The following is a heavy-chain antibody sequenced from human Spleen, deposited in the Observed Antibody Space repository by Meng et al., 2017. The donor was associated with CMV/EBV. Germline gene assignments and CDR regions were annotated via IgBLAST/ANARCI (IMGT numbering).Heavy chain of an antibody. Sequence: GESLKISCEASGFGFDDHTMHWVRHAPGKGLEWVALVNSDGVSTYYADSMKGRFTISRDNSKNSLYLQMSSLRYEDTGLYYCAKARYCSSGNCYLIDYWGQGTLVTVSS. CDR3: AKARYCSSGNCYLIDY. CDR2: VNSDGVST. CDR1: GFGFDDHT. D-gene: IGHD2-2*01. V-gene: IGHV3-43*01. J-gene: IGHJ4*02.